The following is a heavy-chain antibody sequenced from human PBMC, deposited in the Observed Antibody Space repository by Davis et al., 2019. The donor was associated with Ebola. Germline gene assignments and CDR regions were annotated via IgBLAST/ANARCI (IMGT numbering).Heavy chain of an antibody. V-gene: IGHV4-39*07. D-gene: IGHD2-15*01. J-gene: IGHJ4*02. CDR1: GGSISSSSYY. CDR3: ASTRSSAMVVDY. Sequence: PSETLSLTCTVSGGSISSSSYYWGWIRQPPGKGLEWIGSIYYSGSTYYNPSLKSRVTISVDTSKNQFSLKLSSVTAADTAVYYCASTRSSAMVVDYWGQGTLVTVSS. CDR2: IYYSGST.